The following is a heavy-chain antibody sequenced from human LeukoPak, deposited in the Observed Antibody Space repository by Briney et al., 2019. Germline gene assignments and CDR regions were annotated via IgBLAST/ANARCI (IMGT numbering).Heavy chain of an antibody. D-gene: IGHD3-22*01. CDR3: ARLSRVGSSGYHDAFDI. V-gene: IGHV4-59*01. J-gene: IGHJ3*02. CDR1: RGTISSYY. Sequence: SETLSLTCTVSRGTISSYYWSWIRQPPGKGLEWIGYIYYSGSTNYNPSLKSRVTISVDTSKNQFSMKLSSVTAADTAVYYCARLSRVGSSGYHDAFDIWGQGTMVTVSS. CDR2: IYYSGST.